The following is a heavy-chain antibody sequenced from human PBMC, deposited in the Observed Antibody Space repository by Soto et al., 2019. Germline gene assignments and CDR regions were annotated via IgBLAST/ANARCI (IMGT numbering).Heavy chain of an antibody. V-gene: IGHV4-30-2*01. Sequence: SETLSLTCAVSGGSISSGGYSCNWIRQPPGKGLEWIGYIYHSGSTYYNPSLKSRVTISVDRSKNQFSLKLSSVTAADTAVYYCARGVTTVNTFAYRAQRTLVPVSS. CDR2: IYHSGST. D-gene: IGHD4-17*01. CDR1: GGSISSGGYS. J-gene: IGHJ4*02. CDR3: ARGVTTVNTFAY.